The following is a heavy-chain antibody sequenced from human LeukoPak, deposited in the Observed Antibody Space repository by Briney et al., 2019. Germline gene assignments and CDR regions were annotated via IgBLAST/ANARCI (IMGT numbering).Heavy chain of an antibody. Sequence: GGSLRLSCAASGFTFSTYAIHWVRQAPGKGLEYVSGISGNGGSTYYANSVKGRFTISRDNSKNTLYLQMGSLRVEDMAVYYCARRAAGVVYWGQGTLVTVSS. J-gene: IGHJ4*02. CDR1: GFTFSTYA. D-gene: IGHD6-13*01. CDR2: ISGNGGST. V-gene: IGHV3-64*01. CDR3: ARRAAGVVY.